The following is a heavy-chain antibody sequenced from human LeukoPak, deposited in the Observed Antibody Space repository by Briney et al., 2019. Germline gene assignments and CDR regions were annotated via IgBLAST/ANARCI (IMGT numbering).Heavy chain of an antibody. CDR2: IYYSGST. J-gene: IGHJ4*02. CDR1: GGSISSSSYY. CDR3: ARPDGDPTRFDY. Sequence: SETLSLTCTVSGGSISSSSYYWGWIRQPPGKGLEWIGSIYYSGSTYYNPSLKSRVTISVDTSKNQFSLKLSSVTAADTAVYYCARPDGDPTRFDYWGQGTLVTVSS. V-gene: IGHV4-39*01. D-gene: IGHD4-17*01.